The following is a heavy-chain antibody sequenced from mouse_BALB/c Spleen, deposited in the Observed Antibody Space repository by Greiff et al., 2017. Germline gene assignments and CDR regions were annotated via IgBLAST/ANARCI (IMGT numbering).Heavy chain of an antibody. D-gene: IGHD2-1*01. CDR2: INPSSGYT. J-gene: IGHJ2*01. V-gene: IGHV1-4*01. Sequence: QVHVKQSGAELARPGASVKMSCKASGYTFTSYTMHWVKQRPGQGLEWIGYINPSSGYTNYNQKFKDKATLTADKSSSTAYMQLSSLTSEVSAVYYCARTDYGNYYWGQGTTLTVSS. CDR3: ARTDYGNYY. CDR1: GYTFTSYT.